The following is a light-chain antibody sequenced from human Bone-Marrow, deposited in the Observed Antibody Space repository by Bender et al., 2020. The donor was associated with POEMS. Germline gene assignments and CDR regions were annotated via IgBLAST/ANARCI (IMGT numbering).Light chain of an antibody. CDR1: SSDVGGYNY. Sequence: QSALTQPPSASGSPGQSVTISCTGTSSDVGGYNYVSWYQQHPGKAPKLMIYEGSKRPSGVPDRFSGSKSGTSASLAITGLQAEDEADYYCCSYAGFGTGVFGGGTKLTVL. CDR3: CSYAGFGTGV. V-gene: IGLV2-8*01. CDR2: EGS. J-gene: IGLJ3*02.